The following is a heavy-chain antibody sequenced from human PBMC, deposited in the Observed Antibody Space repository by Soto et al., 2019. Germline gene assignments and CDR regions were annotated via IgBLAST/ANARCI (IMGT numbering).Heavy chain of an antibody. D-gene: IGHD6-19*01. CDR2: IYYHGST. J-gene: IGHJ4*01. CDR1: GGSISSSSYY. V-gene: IGHV4-39*01. CDR3: ARHDGFSSGWIFDY. Sequence: SETLSLTCTVSGGSISSSSYYWGWIRQPPGKRLEWIGSIYYHGSTYYNPSLKSRVTISVDTSNNQLSLRLRSVTPADTAVYFCARHDGFSSGWIFDYWGHGTLVTV.